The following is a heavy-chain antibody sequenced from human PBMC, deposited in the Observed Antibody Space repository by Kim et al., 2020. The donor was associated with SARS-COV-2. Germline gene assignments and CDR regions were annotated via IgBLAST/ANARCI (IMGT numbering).Heavy chain of an antibody. D-gene: IGHD2-2*01. CDR2: IYTSGST. CDR3: AREIVVVRAAMGPYYYYGMDV. Sequence: SETLSLTCTVSGGSISSYYWSWIRQPAGKGLEWVGRIYTSGSTTYNPSLKSRVTMSVDTSTNQFPLKLSPVTAAGTAVYYCAREIVVVRAAMGPYYYYGMDVWGQGTTFTVSS. J-gene: IGHJ6*02. CDR1: GGSISSYY. V-gene: IGHV4-4*07.